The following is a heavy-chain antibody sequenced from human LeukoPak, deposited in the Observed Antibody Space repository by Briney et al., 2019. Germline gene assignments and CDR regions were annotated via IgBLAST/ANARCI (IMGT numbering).Heavy chain of an antibody. Sequence: SETLSLTCTVSGGSISRYYWTWIRQPPGKGLEWIGYLYYSGSTIYNPSLKSRVTISVDTSKNQFSLKLSSVTAADTAVYYCARGVVIAPQTFDYWGQGTLVTVSS. CDR1: GGSISRYY. V-gene: IGHV4-59*01. CDR2: LYYSGST. CDR3: ARGVVIAPQTFDY. D-gene: IGHD2-21*01. J-gene: IGHJ4*02.